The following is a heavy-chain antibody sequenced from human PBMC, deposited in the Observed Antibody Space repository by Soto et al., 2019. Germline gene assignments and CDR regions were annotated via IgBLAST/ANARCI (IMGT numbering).Heavy chain of an antibody. V-gene: IGHV3-74*01. Sequence: GGSLRLSCAASGFTFSSYWMHWVRQAPGKGLVWVSYINSDGTSTTYADSVKGRFTISRDNAKNTLYLHMTSLRVEDTAVYYCARDKSGPAASWGRETLVPVSS. CDR3: ARDKSGPAAS. CDR1: GFTFSSYW. D-gene: IGHD5-12*01. J-gene: IGHJ5*02. CDR2: INSDGTST.